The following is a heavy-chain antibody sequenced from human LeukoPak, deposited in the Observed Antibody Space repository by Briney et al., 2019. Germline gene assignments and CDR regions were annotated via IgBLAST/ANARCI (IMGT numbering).Heavy chain of an antibody. D-gene: IGHD4-17*01. CDR3: ATLSADYGDYGAFDP. J-gene: IGHJ5*02. V-gene: IGHV1-24*01. CDR2: FDPEDGET. Sequence: ASVKVSCKVSGYTLTELSMHWVRQAPGKGLEWMGGFDPEDGETIYAQKFQGRVTMTEDTSTDTAYMELSSPRSEDTAVYYCATLSADYGDYGAFDPWGQGTLVTVSS. CDR1: GYTLTELS.